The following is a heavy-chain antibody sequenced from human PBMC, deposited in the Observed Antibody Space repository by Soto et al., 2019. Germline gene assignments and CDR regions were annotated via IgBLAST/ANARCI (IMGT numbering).Heavy chain of an antibody. Sequence: ASVKVSCKTSGYIFTTYYMDWVRQAPGQGLEWMGVINPSDGSTTYTQNFQGRVTMTRDTSTATFYMELSSLRSEDPAIYYCVRGGGGGLFDPWGQGTMVTVSS. V-gene: IGHV1-46*01. CDR3: VRGGGGGLFDP. CDR2: INPSDGST. CDR1: GYIFTTYY. J-gene: IGHJ5*02. D-gene: IGHD2-15*01.